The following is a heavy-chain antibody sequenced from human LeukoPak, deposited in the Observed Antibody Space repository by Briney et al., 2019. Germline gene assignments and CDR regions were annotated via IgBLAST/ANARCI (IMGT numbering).Heavy chain of an antibody. CDR2: IRSDGSNA. J-gene: IGHJ4*02. D-gene: IGHD3-10*01. CDR1: GFTFSSFG. V-gene: IGHV3-30*02. CDR3: AKVATNYGGNYFDY. Sequence: GGSLRLSCAASGFTFSSFGMHWVRQAPGKGLEWLAVIRSDGSNAYYADSVKGRFTISKDNSKDMLYLQMNSLRVEDTAVYYCAKVATNYGGNYFDYWGQGTLVTVSS.